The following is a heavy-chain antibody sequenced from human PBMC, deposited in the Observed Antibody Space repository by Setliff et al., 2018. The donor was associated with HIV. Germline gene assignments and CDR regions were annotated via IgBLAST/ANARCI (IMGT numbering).Heavy chain of an antibody. J-gene: IGHJ3*02. CDR1: GGSISSGIHY. Sequence: KASETLSLTCTVSGGSISSGIHYWNWIRQPAGKGLEWIGRIYSSGSTNYNPSLKSRVTISVDTSKNQFSLKLSSVTAADTALYFCAKTSVGATGLYAFDIWGQGTMVTVSS. D-gene: IGHD1-26*01. CDR3: AKTSVGATGLYAFDI. CDR2: IYSSGST. V-gene: IGHV4-61*02.